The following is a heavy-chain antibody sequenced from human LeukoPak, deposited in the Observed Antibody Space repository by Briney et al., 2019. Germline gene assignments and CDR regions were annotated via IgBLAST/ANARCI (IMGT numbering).Heavy chain of an antibody. V-gene: IGHV3-23*01. CDR2: ISGSGGST. D-gene: IGHD4-17*01. J-gene: IGHJ6*02. CDR1: GFTFSSYA. Sequence: PGGSLRLSCAASGFTFSSYAMSWVRQAPGKGLEWVSAISGSGGSTYYADSVKGRFTISRDNSKNTLYLQMNSLRAEDTAVYYCARWPAHDYGDPGYYYYYYGMDVWGQGTTVTVSS. CDR3: ARWPAHDYGDPGYYYYYYGMDV.